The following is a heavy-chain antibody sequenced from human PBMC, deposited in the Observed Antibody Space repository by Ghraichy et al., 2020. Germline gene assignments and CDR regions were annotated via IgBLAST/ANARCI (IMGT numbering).Heavy chain of an antibody. V-gene: IGHV3-48*02. J-gene: IGHJ4*02. CDR3: AGGALTSGPEY. CDR2: ISSNSGSM. CDR1: GFSFSSYD. Sequence: GESLNISCVASGFSFSSYDMNWVRQAPGKGLEWVSYISSNSGSMNYVDSVRGRFTISRDNAKASLYQQMNSLRDEDTALYYCAGGALTSGPEYWGQGTLVTVSS. D-gene: IGHD2-2*01.